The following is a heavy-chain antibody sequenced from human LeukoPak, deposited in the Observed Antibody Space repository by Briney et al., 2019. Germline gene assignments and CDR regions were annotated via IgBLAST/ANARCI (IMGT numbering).Heavy chain of an antibody. CDR2: INSSGGST. CDR3: ARESIVGATRGFDY. Sequence: ASVKVSFKGSGYTFTSYYMHWVRQAPGQGLEGMGIINSSGGSTSYAQKFHGRVTMTRDMSTSTVYMELSSLRSEDTAVYYCARESIVGATRGFDYWGQGTLVTVSS. D-gene: IGHD1-26*01. J-gene: IGHJ4*02. V-gene: IGHV1-46*01. CDR1: GYTFTSYY.